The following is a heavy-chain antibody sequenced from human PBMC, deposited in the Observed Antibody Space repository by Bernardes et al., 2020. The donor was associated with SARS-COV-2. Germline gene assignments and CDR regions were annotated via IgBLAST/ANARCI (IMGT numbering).Heavy chain of an antibody. J-gene: IGHJ6*02. CDR2: IYPGDSDT. D-gene: IGHD6-13*01. CDR3: ARSSGGIAAAGTFYYYGMDV. V-gene: IGHV5-51*01. CDR1: GYSFTSYW. Sequence: GAPLKISGKGSGYSFTSYWIGWVRPMPGKGLEWMGIIYPGDSDTRYSPSFQGQVTISADKSISTAYLQWSSLKASDTAMYYCARSSGGIAAAGTFYYYGMDVWGQGTTVTVSS.